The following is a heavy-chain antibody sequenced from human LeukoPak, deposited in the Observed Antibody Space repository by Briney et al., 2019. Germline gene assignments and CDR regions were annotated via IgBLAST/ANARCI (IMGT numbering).Heavy chain of an antibody. CDR3: AKGFWSGKIYYYMDV. CDR1: GFRVSDYY. Sequence: PGGSLRLSCAVSGFRVSDYYMSWVRQAPGKGLEWVSAISGSGGSTYYADSVKGRFTISRDNSKNTLYLQMNSLRAEDTAVYYCAKGFWSGKIYYYMDVWGKGTTVTVSS. CDR2: ISGSGGST. J-gene: IGHJ6*03. V-gene: IGHV3-23*01. D-gene: IGHD3-3*01.